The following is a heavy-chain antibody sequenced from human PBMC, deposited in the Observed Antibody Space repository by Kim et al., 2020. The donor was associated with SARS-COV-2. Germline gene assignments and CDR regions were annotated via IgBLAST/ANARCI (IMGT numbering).Heavy chain of an antibody. J-gene: IGHJ6*02. CDR2: IWYDGSNK. CDR1: GFTFSSYG. D-gene: IGHD6-13*01. CDR3: AKSYSSSWHETHYYYYGMDV. V-gene: IGHV3-33*06. Sequence: GGSLRLSCAASGFTFSSYGMHWVRQAPGKGLEWVAVIWYDGSNKYYADSVKGRFTISRDNSKNTLYLQMNSLRAEDTAVYYCAKSYSSSWHETHYYYYGMDVWGQGTTVTVSS.